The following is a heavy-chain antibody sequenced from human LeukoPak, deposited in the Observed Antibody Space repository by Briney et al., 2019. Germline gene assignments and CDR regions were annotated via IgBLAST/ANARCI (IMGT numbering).Heavy chain of an antibody. CDR1: GFTFSSYA. Sequence: GGSLRLSCAASGFTFSSYAMHWVRQAPGKGLEWVAVISYDGSNKYYADSVKGRFTISRDNSKNTLYLQMNSLRAEDTAVYYCARDPVLRFLEWLPYPYGMDVWGQGTTVTVSS. J-gene: IGHJ6*02. V-gene: IGHV3-30-3*01. CDR3: ARDPVLRFLEWLPYPYGMDV. D-gene: IGHD3-3*01. CDR2: ISYDGSNK.